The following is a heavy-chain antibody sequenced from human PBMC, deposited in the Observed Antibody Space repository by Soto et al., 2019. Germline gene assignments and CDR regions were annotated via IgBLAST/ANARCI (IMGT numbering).Heavy chain of an antibody. CDR2: FRTGGDDGTT. CDR1: GFTFSSYS. V-gene: IGHV3-23*01. CDR3: ARDCGKGYGMDV. J-gene: IGHJ6*02. Sequence: GGSLRLSCAASGFTFSSYSMSWVRQAPGKGLEWVSGFRTGGDDGTTYYADSVKGRFTISRDNSKNTLFLQMNSLRDEDTAVYYCARDCGKGYGMDVWGQGTTVTVSS.